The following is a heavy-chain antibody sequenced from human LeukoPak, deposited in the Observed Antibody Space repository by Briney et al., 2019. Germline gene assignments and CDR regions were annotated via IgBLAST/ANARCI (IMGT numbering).Heavy chain of an antibody. CDR3: ASYGSGSLNLDY. Sequence: ASVKVSCKASGYTFTSYYMHWVRQAPGKGLEWMGGFDPEDGETIYAQKFQGRVTMTEDTSTDTAYMELSSLRSEDTAVYYCASYGSGSLNLDYWGQGTLVTVSS. CDR1: GYTFTSYY. CDR2: FDPEDGET. D-gene: IGHD3-10*01. J-gene: IGHJ4*02. V-gene: IGHV1-24*01.